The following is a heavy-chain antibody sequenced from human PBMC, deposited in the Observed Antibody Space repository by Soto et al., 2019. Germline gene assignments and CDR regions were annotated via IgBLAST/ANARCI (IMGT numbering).Heavy chain of an antibody. D-gene: IGHD6-13*01. Sequence: GGSLRLSCAASGFTFSSYAMHWVRQAPGKGLEWVAVISYDGSNKYYADSVKGRFTISRDNSKNTLYLQMNSLRAEDTAVYYCARDKPAAGTTYSIGVDYWGQGTLVTVSS. J-gene: IGHJ4*02. V-gene: IGHV3-30-3*01. CDR1: GFTFSSYA. CDR2: ISYDGSNK. CDR3: ARDKPAAGTTYSIGVDY.